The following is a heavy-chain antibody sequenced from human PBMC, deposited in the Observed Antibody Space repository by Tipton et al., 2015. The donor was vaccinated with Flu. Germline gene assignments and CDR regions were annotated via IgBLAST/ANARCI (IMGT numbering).Heavy chain of an antibody. CDR3: ARHTGDSVRGIIDY. V-gene: IGHV4-38-2*02. Sequence: TLSLTCTISGDSISSDYYWGWIRQPPGKGLQWIGNIFRTGNTYRNPSLKSRVTISIDTSKNQFSLKLSSVTAADTAVYYCARHTGDSVRGIIDYWGQGTLVTVSS. J-gene: IGHJ4*02. CDR2: IFRTGNT. D-gene: IGHD3-10*02. CDR1: GDSISSDYY.